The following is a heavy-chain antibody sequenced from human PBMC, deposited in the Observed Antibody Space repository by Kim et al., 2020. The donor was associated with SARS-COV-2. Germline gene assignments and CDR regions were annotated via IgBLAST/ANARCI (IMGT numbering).Heavy chain of an antibody. V-gene: IGHV1-8*01. CDR3: ARGQTPPYSSSWDYYYYGMDV. CDR1: GYTFTSYD. CDR2: MNPNSGNT. Sequence: ASVKVSCKASGYTFTSYDINWVRQATGQGLEWMGWMNPNSGNTGYAQKFQGRVTMTRNTSISTAYMELSSLRSEDTAVYYCARGQTPPYSSSWDYYYYGMDVWGQGTTVTVSS. J-gene: IGHJ6*02. D-gene: IGHD6-13*01.